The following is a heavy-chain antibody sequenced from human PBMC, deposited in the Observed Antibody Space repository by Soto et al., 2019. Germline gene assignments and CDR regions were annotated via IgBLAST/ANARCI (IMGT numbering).Heavy chain of an antibody. CDR1: GGTFSSYT. J-gene: IGHJ4*02. CDR2: IIPILGIA. V-gene: IGHV1-69*08. Sequence: QVQLVQSGAEVKKPGSSVKVSCKASGGTFSSYTISWVRQAPGQGLEWMGRIIPILGIANYAQKIQGRVTINADKSTSTASMALSSVRSEDTAVYYCAKDKGSSWYEGWGQGTLVTVSS. CDR3: AKDKGSSWYEG. D-gene: IGHD6-13*01.